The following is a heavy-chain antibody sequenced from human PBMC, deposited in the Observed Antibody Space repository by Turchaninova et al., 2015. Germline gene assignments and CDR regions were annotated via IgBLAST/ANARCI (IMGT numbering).Heavy chain of an antibody. J-gene: IGHJ4*02. V-gene: IGHV3-15*01. D-gene: IGHD3-10*01. CDR3: ATHSGSYYYDY. CDR1: GFTFSNAW. CDR2: IKSKTNGGTT. Sequence: EVQLAESGGGLVKPGGSLRLSCAASGFTFSNAWMSWVRQTPGKGLGWVARIKSKTNGGTTDYPAIVKGRVTISRDDSKNMLFLQLNSLGTEDTGIYYCATHSGSYYYDYWGQGTLVTVSS.